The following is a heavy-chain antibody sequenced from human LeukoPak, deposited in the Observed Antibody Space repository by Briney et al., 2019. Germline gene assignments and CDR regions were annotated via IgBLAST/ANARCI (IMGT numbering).Heavy chain of an antibody. Sequence: GESLKISCQGSGYSFTTYWIVWVRQMPGKGLEWMGIIHPGDSDTKYSPSFQGQVTISADKSISTAYLQWSSLKASDTAMYYCARLPPGNGVDVWGKGTMVTVSS. J-gene: IGHJ6*03. D-gene: IGHD1-26*01. CDR2: IHPGDSDT. CDR1: GYSFTTYW. V-gene: IGHV5-51*01. CDR3: ARLPPGNGVDV.